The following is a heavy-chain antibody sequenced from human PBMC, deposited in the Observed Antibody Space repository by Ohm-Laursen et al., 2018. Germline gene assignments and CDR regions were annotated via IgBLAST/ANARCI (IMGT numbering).Heavy chain of an antibody. CDR3: ARGVYATPYFDY. CDR2: ISSSSSNI. CDR1: GFTFSRYS. J-gene: IGHJ4*02. V-gene: IGHV3-48*01. D-gene: IGHD2-8*01. Sequence: SLRLSCSAPGFTFSRYSMNWVRQAPGKGLEWVSCISSSSSNIYYADSVKGRFTISRDNAKNSLHLQMNSLRAEDTAVYYCARGVYATPYFDYWGQGTLVTVSS.